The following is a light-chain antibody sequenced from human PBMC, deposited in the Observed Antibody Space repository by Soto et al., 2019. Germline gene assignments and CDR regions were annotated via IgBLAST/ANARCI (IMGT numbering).Light chain of an antibody. CDR1: QSLLHSNGYNY. Sequence: DIVMTQSPLSLPVTPGGPASISCRSSQSLLHSNGYNYLDWYLQKPGQSPQLLIYLGSNRSSGVPDRFSGSGSGTDFTLKISRVEAEAVAVSYCMQALRTPRAFGPVPTV. CDR2: LGS. V-gene: IGKV2-28*01. CDR3: MQALRTPRA. J-gene: IGKJ1*01.